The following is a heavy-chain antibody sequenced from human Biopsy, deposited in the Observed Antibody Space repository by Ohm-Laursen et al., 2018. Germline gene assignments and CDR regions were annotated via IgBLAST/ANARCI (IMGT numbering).Heavy chain of an antibody. V-gene: IGHV4-59*01. CDR1: RDSISNYY. CDR3: ARDSRGGHLNTTLITGKNLDS. CDR2: IYYTGST. D-gene: IGHD3-16*01. J-gene: IGHJ4*02. Sequence: SDTLSLTWTVSRDSISNYYWTWIRQSPGKGLEWIGYIYYTGSTNYNPSVKSRVTISVDTSKNQFSLKLNSVTAADTAVYFCARDSRGGHLNTTLITGKNLDSWGQGILVTVPS.